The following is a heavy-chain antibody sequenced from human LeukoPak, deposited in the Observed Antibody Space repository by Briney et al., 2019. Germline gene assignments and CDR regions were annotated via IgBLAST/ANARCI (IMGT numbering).Heavy chain of an antibody. J-gene: IGHJ4*02. V-gene: IGHV4-30-4*08. Sequence: SETLSLTCTVSGGSISSGDYYWSWIRQPPGKGLEWIGYIYYSGSTYYNPSLKSRVTISVDTSKNQFSLKLSSVTAADTAVYYCARDYYDSSGYYYIPFGYWGQGTLVTVSS. D-gene: IGHD3-22*01. CDR2: IYYSGST. CDR1: GGSISSGDYY. CDR3: ARDYYDSSGYYYIPFGY.